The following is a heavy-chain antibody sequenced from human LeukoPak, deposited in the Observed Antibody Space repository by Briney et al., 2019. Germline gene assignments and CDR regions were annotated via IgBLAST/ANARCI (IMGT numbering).Heavy chain of an antibody. CDR1: GGSISSYY. V-gene: IGHV4-59*01. Sequence: SETLSLTCTVSGGSISSYYWSWIRQPPGKGLEWIGYIYYSGSTNYNPSLKSRVTISVDPSKNQFSLKLSSVTAADTAVYYCARMRGIAVAGLDYWGQGTLVTVSS. J-gene: IGHJ4*02. CDR2: IYYSGST. CDR3: ARMRGIAVAGLDY. D-gene: IGHD6-19*01.